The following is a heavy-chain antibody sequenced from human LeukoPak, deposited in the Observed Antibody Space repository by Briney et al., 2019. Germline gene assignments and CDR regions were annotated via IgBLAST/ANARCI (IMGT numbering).Heavy chain of an antibody. CDR2: TNHSGST. D-gene: IGHD3-22*01. CDR1: GGSFSGYY. CDR3: ARGSYDSSGYYFESYYFDY. J-gene: IGHJ4*02. V-gene: IGHV4-34*01. Sequence: SETLSLTCAVYGGSFSGYYWSWIRQPPGKGLEWIGETNHSGSTNYNPSLKSRVIISVDTSKNQFSLKLSSVTAADTAVYYCARGSYDSSGYYFESYYFDYWGQGTLVTVSS.